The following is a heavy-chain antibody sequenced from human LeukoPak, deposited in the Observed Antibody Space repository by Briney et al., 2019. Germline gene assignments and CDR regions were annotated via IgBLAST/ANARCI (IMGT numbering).Heavy chain of an antibody. CDR1: GFTFSSYG. CDR2: IRYDGSNK. CDR3: ARDWQMDGSGSYYRDYYGMDV. J-gene: IGHJ6*02. D-gene: IGHD3-10*01. Sequence: SGGSLRLSCAASGFTFSSYGMHWVRQAPGKGLEWVAFIRYDGSNKYYADSVKGRFTISRDSSKNTLYLQMNSLRAEDTAVYYCARDWQMDGSGSYYRDYYGMDVWGQGTTVTVSS. V-gene: IGHV3-30*02.